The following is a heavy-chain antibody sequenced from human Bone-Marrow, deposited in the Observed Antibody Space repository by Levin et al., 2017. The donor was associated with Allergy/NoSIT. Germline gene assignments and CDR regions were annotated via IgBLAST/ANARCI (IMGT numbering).Heavy chain of an antibody. CDR1: GFTFDDYA. D-gene: IGHD3-22*01. CDR2: ISWNSGSI. Sequence: SLKISCAASGFTFDDYAMHWVRQAPGKGLEWVSGISWNSGSIGYADSVKGRFTISRDNAKNSLYLQMNSLRAEDTALYYCAKASVHYYDSSGFHPDAFDIWGQGTMVTVSS. V-gene: IGHV3-9*01. J-gene: IGHJ3*02. CDR3: AKASVHYYDSSGFHPDAFDI.